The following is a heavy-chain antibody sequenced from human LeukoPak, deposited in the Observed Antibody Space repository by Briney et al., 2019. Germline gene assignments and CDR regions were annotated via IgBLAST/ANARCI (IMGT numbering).Heavy chain of an antibody. D-gene: IGHD1-26*01. Sequence: GGSLRLSCAGAGFDFSDYTMNWVRQSPERGLEWVSSISRGGRNIYYADSVKGRFTMSRDNAKNSFYLQMNGLRGDDTAVYYCASRVAATTWDYWGQGTLVTVST. CDR1: GFDFSDYT. V-gene: IGHV3-21*01. CDR3: ASRVAATTWDY. J-gene: IGHJ4*02. CDR2: ISRGGRNI.